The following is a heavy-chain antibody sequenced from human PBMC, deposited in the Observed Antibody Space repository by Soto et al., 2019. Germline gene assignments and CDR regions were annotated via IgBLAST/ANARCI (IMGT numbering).Heavy chain of an antibody. J-gene: IGHJ4*02. CDR3: ARGDERTMVCFDY. D-gene: IGHD3-10*01. CDR2: IYYSGST. Sequence: QVQLQESGPGLVKPSQTLSLTCTVSGGSISSGGYYWSWMRQHPGKGLERIGYIYYSGSTYYNPSLKSRVTISVDTSKNQFSLKLSSVTAADTAVYYCARGDERTMVCFDYWGQGTLVTVSS. V-gene: IGHV4-31*03. CDR1: GGSISSGGYY.